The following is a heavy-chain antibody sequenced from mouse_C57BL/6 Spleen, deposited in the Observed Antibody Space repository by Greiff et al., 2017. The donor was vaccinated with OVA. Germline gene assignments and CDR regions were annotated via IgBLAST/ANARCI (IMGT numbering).Heavy chain of an antibody. CDR2: INPSNGGT. Sequence: VQLQQPGPELVKPGASVKLSCKASGYTFTSYWMHWVKQRPGQGLEWIGNINPSNGGTNYNEKFKSKATLTVDKSTSTAYMQLSSLTSEDSAVYYCAREDLGYYVGLWDYWGQGTTLTDSS. V-gene: IGHV1-53*01. D-gene: IGHD2-3*01. CDR3: AREDLGYYVGLWDY. CDR1: GYTFTSYW. J-gene: IGHJ2*01.